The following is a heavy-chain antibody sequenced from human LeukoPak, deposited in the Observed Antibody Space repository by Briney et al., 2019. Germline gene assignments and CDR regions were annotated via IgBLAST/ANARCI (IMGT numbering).Heavy chain of an antibody. D-gene: IGHD6-19*01. J-gene: IGHJ4*02. CDR3: ARFHQYTSGDY. CDR2: ISQSSSNI. V-gene: IGHV3-21*01. Sequence: GGSLTLSCAASGFTFSSYHMNWVRQAPGKGLEWVSSISQSSSNIYYADSIKGRFTISRDNAKNSLYLQLNSLRAEDTAVYYCARFHQYTSGDYWGQGTLVTVSS. CDR1: GFTFSSYH.